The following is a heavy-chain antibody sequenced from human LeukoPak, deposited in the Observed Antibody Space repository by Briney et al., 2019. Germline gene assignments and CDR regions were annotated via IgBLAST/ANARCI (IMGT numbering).Heavy chain of an antibody. D-gene: IGHD1-1*01. V-gene: IGHV1-18*01. CDR1: GYTFSSYG. J-gene: IGHJ4*02. CDR2: ISAYNGNT. Sequence: ASVKVSCKASGYTFSSYGISWVRQAPGQGLEWMGWISAYNGNTNYAQKLQGRVTMTTDTSTSTAYMELRSLRSDDTAVYYCATWRTAKTGFDYWGQGTLVTVSS. CDR3: ATWRTAKTGFDY.